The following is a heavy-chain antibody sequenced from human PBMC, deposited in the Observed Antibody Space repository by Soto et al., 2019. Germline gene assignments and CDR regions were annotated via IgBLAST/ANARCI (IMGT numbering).Heavy chain of an antibody. CDR1: GGSFSGYY. J-gene: IGHJ6*02. V-gene: IGHV4-34*01. CDR2: INHSGST. D-gene: IGHD5-12*01. CDR3: ARGFRRYRGYDSPRGYYGMDV. Sequence: PSETLSLTCAVYGGSFSGYYWSWIRQPPGKGLEWIGEINHSGSTNYNPSLKSRVTISVDTSKNQFSLKLSSVTAADTAVYYCARGFRRYRGYDSPRGYYGMDVWGQGTTVTVSS.